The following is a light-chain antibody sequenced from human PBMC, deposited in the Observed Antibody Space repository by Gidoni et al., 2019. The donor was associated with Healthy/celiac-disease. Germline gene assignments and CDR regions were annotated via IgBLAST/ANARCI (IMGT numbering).Light chain of an antibody. CDR3: QVWDSSSDSVV. Sequence: SYVLPQPPSVSVAAGKTARITCGGTNIGSKSVHWYQQKPGQAPVLVIYYDSDRPSGIPERFSGSNSGNTATLTISRVEAGDEADYYCQVWDSSSDSVVFGGGTKLTVL. CDR1: NIGSKS. CDR2: YDS. J-gene: IGLJ2*01. V-gene: IGLV3-21*04.